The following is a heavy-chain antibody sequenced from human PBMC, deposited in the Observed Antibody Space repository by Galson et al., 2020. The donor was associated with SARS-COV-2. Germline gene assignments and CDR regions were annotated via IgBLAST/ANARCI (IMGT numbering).Heavy chain of an antibody. Sequence: SETLSLTCAVYGGTFSGYSWTWIRQSPGKGLEWIGEINIGGNTNYSPSLRSRVTLSVDTSQNQFSLKLRSVTAADTALYYCARGHRGVVPSPVLGLGPGYSYYYMDVWAKGTTVTVSS. V-gene: IGHV4-34*01. D-gene: IGHD3-10*01. J-gene: IGHJ6*03. CDR2: INIGGNT. CDR1: GGTFSGYS. CDR3: ARGHRGVVPSPVLGLGPGYSYYYMDV.